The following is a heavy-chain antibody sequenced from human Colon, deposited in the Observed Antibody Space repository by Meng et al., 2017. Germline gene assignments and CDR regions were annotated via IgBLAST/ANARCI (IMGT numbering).Heavy chain of an antibody. Sequence: QVQLQESGPGVVKPSQTLSLTCTVSGGSISSGGYYWSWIRQHQGKGLEWIGYIHSSGSTYYNPSLRSRLTISVDTSKNQFSLKLSSVTAADTAVYYCARASYGSGSPLGESWFDPWGQGTLVTVSS. J-gene: IGHJ5*02. CDR1: GGSISSGGYY. CDR2: IHSSGST. V-gene: IGHV4-31*03. CDR3: ARASYGSGSPLGESWFDP. D-gene: IGHD3-10*01.